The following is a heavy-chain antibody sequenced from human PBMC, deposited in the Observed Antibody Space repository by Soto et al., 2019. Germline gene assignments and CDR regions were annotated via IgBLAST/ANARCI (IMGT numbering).Heavy chain of an antibody. CDR3: ASGTEVSPSWDV. D-gene: IGHD1-26*01. Sequence: PSETLSLTCVVSGGSISSSNWWSWVRQPPGKGLEWIGEIYHSGSTNYNPSLKSRVTISVDTSKNQFSLKLSSVTAADTAVYYCASGTEVSPSWDVWGQGTTVTVSS. CDR2: IYHSGST. J-gene: IGHJ6*02. CDR1: GGSISSSNW. V-gene: IGHV4-4*02.